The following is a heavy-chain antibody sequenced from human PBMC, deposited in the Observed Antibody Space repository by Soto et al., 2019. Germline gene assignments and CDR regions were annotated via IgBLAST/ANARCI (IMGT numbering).Heavy chain of an antibody. CDR2: INAGNGNT. CDR1: GYTFTSYA. D-gene: IGHD2-15*01. V-gene: IGHV1-3*01. Sequence: QVQLVQSGAEVKKPGASVKVSCKASGYTFTSYAMHWVRLAPGQRLEWMGWINAGNGNTKYSHKFQGRVTITRDTSASTAYMELSSLRYEDTAVYYCARGPGGPDGPGDYWGQGTLVTVSS. CDR3: ARGPGGPDGPGDY. J-gene: IGHJ4*02.